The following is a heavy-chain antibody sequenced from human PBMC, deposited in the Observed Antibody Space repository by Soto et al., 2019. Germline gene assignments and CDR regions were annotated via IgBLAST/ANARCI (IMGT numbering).Heavy chain of an antibody. V-gene: IGHV1-69*12. Sequence: QVQLVQSGAEVKKPGSSVKVSCKASGGTFSSYAISWVRQAPGQGLEWMGGIIPIFGTANYAQKFQGRVTITADESTSTAYMELSSLRSEDTAVYYCARAPPLWIRTSWEYYYGMVVWGQGTTVTVSS. CDR2: IIPIFGTA. CDR3: ARAPPLWIRTSWEYYYGMVV. CDR1: GGTFSSYA. J-gene: IGHJ6*02. D-gene: IGHD2-2*01.